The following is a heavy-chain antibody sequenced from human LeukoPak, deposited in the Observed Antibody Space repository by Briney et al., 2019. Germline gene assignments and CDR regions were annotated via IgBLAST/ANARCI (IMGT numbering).Heavy chain of an antibody. D-gene: IGHD3-10*01. CDR1: GGSISSTSYY. V-gene: IGHV4-39*01. CDR3: ASTANMVRGVIWPDYFDY. Sequence: SETLSLTCTVSGGSISSTSYYWGWIRQPPGKGLEWIGSIYYSGRTYYSPSLKSRVTIPVDTSKNQVSLKLSSVTAADTAVYYCASTANMVRGVIWPDYFDYWGQGALMTVSS. J-gene: IGHJ4*02. CDR2: IYYSGRT.